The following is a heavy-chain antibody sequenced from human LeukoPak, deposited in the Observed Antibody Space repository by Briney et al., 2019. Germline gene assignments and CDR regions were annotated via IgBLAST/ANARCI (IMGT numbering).Heavy chain of an antibody. CDR3: VRTTEGYCRSTSYSWCYYYYMDV. D-gene: IGHD2-2*01. CDR1: GDSISSGSFY. CDR2: VSSSGRT. V-gene: IGHV4-61*02. Sequence: PSQTLSLTCTVSGDSISSGSFYWSWIRQAAGKGLEWIGRVSSSGRTTYNPSLKSRLTISITTSKNQFSLKVTSVTASDTAMYYCVRTTEGYCRSTSYSWCYYYYMDVWGKGTTVTVSS. J-gene: IGHJ6*03.